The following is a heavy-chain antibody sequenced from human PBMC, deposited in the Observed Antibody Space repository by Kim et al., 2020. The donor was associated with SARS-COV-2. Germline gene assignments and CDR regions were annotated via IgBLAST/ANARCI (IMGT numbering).Heavy chain of an antibody. CDR2: ISSSSSNI. J-gene: IGHJ5*01. CDR1: AFTFSSYS. CDR3: ARGPGGGSTNGLDA. Sequence: GGSLRLSCAASAFTFSSYSMNWVRQAPGKGLEWLSYISSSSSNIYYADSVKGRFTISRDNTKNTLYLQMNSLKDEDTAVYYCARGPGGGSTNGLDAWGQGTMVTVSS. V-gene: IGHV3-48*02. D-gene: IGHD1-26*01.